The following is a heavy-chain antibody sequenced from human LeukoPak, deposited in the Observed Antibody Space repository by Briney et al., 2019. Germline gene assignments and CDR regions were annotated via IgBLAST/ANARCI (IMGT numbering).Heavy chain of an antibody. J-gene: IGHJ4*02. CDR1: GFTVRDA. Sequence: GGSLRLSCAAAGFTVRDAWMTWVRQAPGKGLEWVSALSGSGGTAYYAHSVKGRFTISRDNSKNTLYLQMNSLRAEDTAVYYCAKKGYYDGSGYYMYYFDHWGQGPLVTVSS. CDR2: LSGSGGTA. D-gene: IGHD3-22*01. CDR3: AKKGYYDGSGYYMYYFDH. V-gene: IGHV3-23*01.